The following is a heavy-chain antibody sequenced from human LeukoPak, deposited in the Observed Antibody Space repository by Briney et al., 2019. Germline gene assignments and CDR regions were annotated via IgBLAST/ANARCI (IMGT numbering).Heavy chain of an antibody. CDR2: INANTGDT. CDR1: GYTFTDYY. CDR3: ARAAFYDDGTGSDHFPHALDS. D-gene: IGHD3-3*02. V-gene: IGHV1-2*06. J-gene: IGHJ3*02. Sequence: GASVKVSCKASGYTFTDYYMHWFRQAPGQGLEWMGRINANTGDTNYAQKFQGRVTMTRDTSLTTVYMELSRLRSDDTAVYYCARAAFYDDGTGSDHFPHALDSWGKGTVVTVSS.